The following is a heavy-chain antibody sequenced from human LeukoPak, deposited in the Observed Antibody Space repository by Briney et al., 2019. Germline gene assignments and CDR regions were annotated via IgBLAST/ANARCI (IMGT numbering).Heavy chain of an antibody. V-gene: IGHV3-7*04. CDR3: ARGLPYYYDSSGYRTPDY. Sequence: GGSLRLSCAASGLTFSSYWMRWVRQAPGKGLEWVANIKRDGSEKYYVDSVKGRFTISRDNAKNSLYLQMNSLRAEDTAVYYCARGLPYYYDSSGYRTPDYWGQGTLVTVSS. D-gene: IGHD3-22*01. J-gene: IGHJ4*02. CDR2: IKRDGSEK. CDR1: GLTFSSYW.